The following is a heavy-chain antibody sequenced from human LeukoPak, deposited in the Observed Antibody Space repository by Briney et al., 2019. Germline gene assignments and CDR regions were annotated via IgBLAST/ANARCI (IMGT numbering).Heavy chain of an antibody. CDR3: ARDGSPEYYYDSSDEVLVYYMDV. CDR2: ISSSSSYI. D-gene: IGHD3-22*01. CDR1: GFTFSSYS. V-gene: IGHV3-21*01. J-gene: IGHJ6*03. Sequence: PGGSLRLSCAASGFTFSSYSMNWVRQAPGRGLEWVSSISSSSSYIYYADSVKGRFTISRDNAKNSLYLQMNSLRAEDTAVYYCARDGSPEYYYDSSDEVLVYYMDVWGKGTTVTVSS.